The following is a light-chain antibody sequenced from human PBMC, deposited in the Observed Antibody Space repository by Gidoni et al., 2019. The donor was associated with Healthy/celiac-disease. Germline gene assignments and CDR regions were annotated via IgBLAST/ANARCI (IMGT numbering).Light chain of an antibody. V-gene: IGKV1-39*01. CDR1: QSISSY. J-gene: IGKJ2*02. CDR2: AAS. CDR3: QQSYSTLCT. Sequence: DIQVTQSPSSLSASVGARVTITCRASQSISSYLNWYQQKPGKAPKLLIYAASSLQSGVPSRFSGSGSGTDFTLTISSLQPEDFATYYCQQSYSTLCTFGQGTKLEIK.